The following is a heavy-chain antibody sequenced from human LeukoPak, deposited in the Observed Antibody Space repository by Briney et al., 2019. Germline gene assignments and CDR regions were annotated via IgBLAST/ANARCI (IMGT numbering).Heavy chain of an antibody. CDR3: ARGSLREQQLGLLDY. J-gene: IGHJ4*02. D-gene: IGHD6-13*01. V-gene: IGHV1-69*13. CDR2: IIPIFGTA. CDR1: GGTFSSYA. Sequence: SVKVSCKASGGTFSSYAISWVRQAPGQGLEWMGGIIPIFGTANYAQKFQGRVTITADESTSTAYMELSSLRSGDTAVYYCARGSLREQQLGLLDYWGQGTLVTVSS.